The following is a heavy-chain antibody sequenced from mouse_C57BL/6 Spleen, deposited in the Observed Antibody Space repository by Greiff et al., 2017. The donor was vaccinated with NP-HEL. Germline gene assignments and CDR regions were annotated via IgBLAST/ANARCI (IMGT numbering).Heavy chain of an antibody. CDR1: GFTFNTYA. CDR2: IRSKSSNYAT. Sequence: EVQVVESGGGLVQPKGSLKLSCAASGFTFNTYAMHWVRQAPGKGLEWVARIRSKSSNYATYYADSVKDRFTISRDDSQSMLYLQMNNLKTEDTAMYYCVRGIYYYGSSLYYYAMDYWGQGTSVTVSS. J-gene: IGHJ4*01. CDR3: VRGIYYYGSSLYYYAMDY. D-gene: IGHD1-1*01. V-gene: IGHV10-3*01.